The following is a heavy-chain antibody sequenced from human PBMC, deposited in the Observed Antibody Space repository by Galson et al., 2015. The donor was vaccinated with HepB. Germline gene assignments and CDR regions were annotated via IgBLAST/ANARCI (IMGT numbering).Heavy chain of an antibody. CDR3: ARGGGYYYGSGSYSMVY. J-gene: IGHJ4*02. Sequence: SLRLSCAASGFTFSSHAMHWVRQAPGKGLEWVAVISYDGSNKYYADSVKGRFTISRDNSKNTLYLQMNSLRAEDTAVYYCARGGGYYYGSGSYSMVYWGQGTLVTVSS. D-gene: IGHD3-10*01. CDR2: ISYDGSNK. CDR1: GFTFSSHA. V-gene: IGHV3-30*04.